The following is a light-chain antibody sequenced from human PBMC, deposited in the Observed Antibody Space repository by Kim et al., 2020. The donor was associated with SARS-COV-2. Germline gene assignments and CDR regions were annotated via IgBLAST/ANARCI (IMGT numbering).Light chain of an antibody. CDR3: QQAQSYPLT. Sequence: ASVGDRVTMTFRASQGIISWLAWYQQKPGKAPKLLIYVASSLQSGVPSRFSGSGSGTDFTLTINSLEPEDSATYYCQQAQSYPLTFGGGTKVDIK. V-gene: IGKV1D-12*01. J-gene: IGKJ4*01. CDR1: QGIISW. CDR2: VAS.